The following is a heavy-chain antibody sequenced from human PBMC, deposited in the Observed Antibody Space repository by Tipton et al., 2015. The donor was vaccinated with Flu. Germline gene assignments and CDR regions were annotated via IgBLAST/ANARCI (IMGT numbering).Heavy chain of an antibody. Sequence: TLSLTCTVSGASISSSPYYWGWVRQSPGKGLEWIGTRDYSGNTHYNPSLESRVTISVGTSKTQFFLSLTSVTAADTAVYYCARSPGYYFDYWGQGTLVTVSS. CDR1: GASISSSPYY. V-gene: IGHV4-39*07. CDR2: RDYSGNT. CDR3: ARSPGYYFDY. J-gene: IGHJ4*02.